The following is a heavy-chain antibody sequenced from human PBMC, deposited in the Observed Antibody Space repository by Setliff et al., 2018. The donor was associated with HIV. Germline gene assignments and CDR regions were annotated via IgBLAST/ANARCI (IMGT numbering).Heavy chain of an antibody. CDR2: ISGSGGNT. CDR1: GFTFSSYA. V-gene: IGHV3-23*01. Sequence: SGGSLRLSCAASGFTFSSYAMSWVRQAPGKGLEWVSVISGSGGNTYYADSVKGRFTISRDNSKNTLYLQMNRLRVEDTAVYYCAKDGISGGAYPPYYFDYWGQGTLVTVSS. CDR3: AKDGISGGAYPPYYFDY. J-gene: IGHJ4*02. D-gene: IGHD2-15*01.